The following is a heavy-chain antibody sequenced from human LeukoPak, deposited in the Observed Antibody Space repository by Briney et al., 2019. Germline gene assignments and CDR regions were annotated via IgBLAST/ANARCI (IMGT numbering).Heavy chain of an antibody. Sequence: PGGSLRLSCAASGFTFSKYWMLWVRPAPGQGLESVSRINTDGTVTTYADSVKGRFTVSRDNADNTMFLQMNSVRDEDTAVYYCATKQWLAPPPDSWGQGTPVTVSS. V-gene: IGHV3-74*01. D-gene: IGHD6-19*01. CDR1: GFTFSKYW. CDR3: ATKQWLAPPPDS. J-gene: IGHJ4*02. CDR2: INTDGTVT.